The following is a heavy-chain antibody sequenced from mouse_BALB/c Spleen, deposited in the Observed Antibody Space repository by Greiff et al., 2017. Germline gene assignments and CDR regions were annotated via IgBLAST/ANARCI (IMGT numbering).Heavy chain of an antibody. CDR3: ARDIDGNYAMDY. V-gene: IGHV5-15*02. J-gene: IGHJ4*01. CDR2: ISNLAYSI. D-gene: IGHD2-3*01. CDR1: GFTFSDYG. Sequence: EVHLVESGGGLVQPGGSRKLSCAASGFTFSDYGMAWVRQAPGKGPEWVAFISNLAYSIYYADTVTGRFTISRENAKNTLYLEMSSLRSEDTAMYYCARDIDGNYAMDYWGQGTSVTVSS.